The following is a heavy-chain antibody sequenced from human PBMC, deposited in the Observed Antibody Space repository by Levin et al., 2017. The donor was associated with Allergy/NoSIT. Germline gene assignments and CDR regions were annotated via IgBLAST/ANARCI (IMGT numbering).Heavy chain of an antibody. J-gene: IGHJ4*02. CDR1: GASISTNYW. Sequence: SETLSLTCTVSGASISTNYWWTWVRQPPGKGLEWIGKIYHSGSTNYNPSLKSRVTISVDKSNNQFSLKLSSVTAADTAVYYCARGLGYGSSTSGAVADYWGQGFLVTVSS. D-gene: IGHD2-2*01. CDR2: IYHSGST. CDR3: ARGLGYGSSTSGAVADY. V-gene: IGHV4-4*02.